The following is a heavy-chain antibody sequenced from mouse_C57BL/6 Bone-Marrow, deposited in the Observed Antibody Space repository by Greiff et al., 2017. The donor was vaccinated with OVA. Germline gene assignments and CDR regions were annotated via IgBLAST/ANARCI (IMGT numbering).Heavy chain of an antibody. CDR2: ISSGGVSI. CDR1: GFTFSSYA. Sequence: EVKLVESGEGLVKPGGSLKLSCAASGFTFSSYAMSWVRQTPEQRLEWVAYISSGGVSIYYAYTVKGRFTISRDNARNTLYLQMSRLKSEDTAMYYCTRESYYGSSGADWGQGTLVTVSA. J-gene: IGHJ3*01. V-gene: IGHV5-9-1*02. CDR3: TRESYYGSSGAD. D-gene: IGHD1-1*01.